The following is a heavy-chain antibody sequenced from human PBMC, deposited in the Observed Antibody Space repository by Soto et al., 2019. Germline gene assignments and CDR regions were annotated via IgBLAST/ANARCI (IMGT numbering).Heavy chain of an antibody. CDR3: AKDGIEGSSWYSYFDY. Sequence: GGSLRLSCAASGFTFSSYGMHWVRQAPGKGLEWVAVISYDGSNKYYADSVKGRFTISRDNSKNTLYLQMNSLRAEDTAVYYCAKDGIEGSSWYSYFDYWGQGTLVTVSS. D-gene: IGHD6-13*01. CDR2: ISYDGSNK. CDR1: GFTFSSYG. V-gene: IGHV3-30*18. J-gene: IGHJ4*02.